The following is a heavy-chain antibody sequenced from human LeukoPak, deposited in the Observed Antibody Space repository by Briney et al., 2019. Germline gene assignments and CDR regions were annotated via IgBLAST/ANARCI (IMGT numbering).Heavy chain of an antibody. J-gene: IGHJ6*03. D-gene: IGHD3-3*01. CDR2: IRYDGSNK. Sequence: GGSLRLSCAASGFTFSSYGMHWVRQAPGKGLEWVAFIRYDGSNKYYADSVKGRFTISRDNSKNTLYLQMNSLRAEDTAVYYCAEDWDDFWDYYYMDVWGKGTTVTVSS. CDR1: GFTFSSYG. V-gene: IGHV3-30*02. CDR3: AEDWDDFWDYYYMDV.